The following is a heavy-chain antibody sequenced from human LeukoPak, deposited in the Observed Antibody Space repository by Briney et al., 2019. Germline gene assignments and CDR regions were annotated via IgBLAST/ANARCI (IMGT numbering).Heavy chain of an antibody. CDR1: GGSFSGYY. CDR2: INHSGST. D-gene: IGHD6-6*01. V-gene: IGHV4-34*01. J-gene: IGHJ4*02. CDR3: ASEYSSSSSRYFDY. Sequence: PSETLSLTCAVSGGSFSGYYWSWIRQPPGKGLEWIGEINHSGSTNYNPSLKNRVTISVDTSKNQFSLKLSSVTAADTAVYYCASEYSSSSSRYFDYWGQGTLVTVSS.